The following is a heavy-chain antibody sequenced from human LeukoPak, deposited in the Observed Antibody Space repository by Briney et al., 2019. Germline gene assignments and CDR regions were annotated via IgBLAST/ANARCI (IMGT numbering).Heavy chain of an antibody. CDR3: ARAPYSYGFVLDY. CDR2: IYYSGST. Sequence: SETLSLTCTVSGGSISSYYWSWIRQPPGKGLEWIGYIYYSGSTNYNPSLKSRVTISVDTSKNQFSLKLSSVTAADTAVCYCARAPYSYGFVLDYWGQGTLVTVSS. D-gene: IGHD5-18*01. J-gene: IGHJ4*02. CDR1: GGSISSYY. V-gene: IGHV4-59*01.